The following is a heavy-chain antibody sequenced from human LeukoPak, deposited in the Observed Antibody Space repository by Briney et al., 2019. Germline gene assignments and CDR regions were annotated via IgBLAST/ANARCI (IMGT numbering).Heavy chain of an antibody. J-gene: IGHJ4*02. Sequence: PGRSLRLSCAASGFTFSSYAMHWVRQAPGKGLEWVVVISYDGSNKYYADSVKGRFTISRDNSKNTLYLQMNSLRAEDTAVYYCARGEATSGSGYDYLDYWGQGTLVTVSS. D-gene: IGHD5-12*01. V-gene: IGHV3-30*04. CDR2: ISYDGSNK. CDR1: GFTFSSYA. CDR3: ARGEATSGSGYDYLDY.